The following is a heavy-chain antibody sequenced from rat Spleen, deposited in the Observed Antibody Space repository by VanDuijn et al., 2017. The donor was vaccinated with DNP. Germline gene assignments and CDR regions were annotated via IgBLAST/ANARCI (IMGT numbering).Heavy chain of an antibody. D-gene: IGHD4-3*01. CDR3: ARRIPYYFDY. V-gene: IGHV5-17*01. CDR1: GFTFSDYA. Sequence: EVQLVESGGGLVQPGRSLKLSCAASGFTFSDYAMAWVRQAPKKGLEWVATIIYDGTRTYYRDSVKGRFTISRDNGKSTLYLQMNSLRYEDTATYYCARRIPYYFDYWGQGVMVTVSS. J-gene: IGHJ2*01. CDR2: IIYDGTRT.